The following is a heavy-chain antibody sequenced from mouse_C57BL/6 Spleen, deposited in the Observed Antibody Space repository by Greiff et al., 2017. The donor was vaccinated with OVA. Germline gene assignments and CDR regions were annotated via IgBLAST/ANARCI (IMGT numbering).Heavy chain of an antibody. CDR1: GYSITSGYY. D-gene: IGHD2-4*01. V-gene: IGHV3-6*01. CDR3: ARAYDYGRALDY. CDR2: ISYDGSN. Sequence: EVQLVESGPGLVKPSQSLSLTCSVTGYSITSGYYWNWIRQFPGNKLEWMGYISYDGSNNYNPSLKNRISITRDTSKNQFFLKLNSVTTEDTATYYCARAYDYGRALDYWGQGTTLTVSS. J-gene: IGHJ2*01.